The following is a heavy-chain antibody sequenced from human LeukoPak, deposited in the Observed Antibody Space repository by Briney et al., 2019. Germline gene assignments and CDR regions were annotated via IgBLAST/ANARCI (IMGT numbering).Heavy chain of an antibody. J-gene: IGHJ3*02. D-gene: IGHD2-15*01. CDR3: ARTTTLYCSGGSCSADAFDI. CDR2: ISYSGRT. Sequence: PSETLSLTCTVSGGSISSDYWSWIRQPPGKGLEWIAYISYSGRTNYNPSLKSRVTILIDTSKNQFSLKLSSVTAADTAVYYCARTTTLYCSGGSCSADAFDIWGQGTMITVSS. V-gene: IGHV4-59*12. CDR1: GGSISSDY.